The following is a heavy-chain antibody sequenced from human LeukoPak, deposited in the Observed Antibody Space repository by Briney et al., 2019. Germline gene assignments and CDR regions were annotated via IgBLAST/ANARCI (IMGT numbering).Heavy chain of an antibody. V-gene: IGHV4-39*02. Sequence: SETLSLTCTVSGGSISSSSYYWGWIRQPPGKGLEWIGSIYYSGSTYYNPSLKSRVTISVDTSKNQFSLKLSSVTAADTAVYYCAREDYDSSGYHFDYWGQGTLVTVSS. CDR2: IYYSGST. J-gene: IGHJ4*02. CDR1: GGSISSSSYY. D-gene: IGHD3-22*01. CDR3: AREDYDSSGYHFDY.